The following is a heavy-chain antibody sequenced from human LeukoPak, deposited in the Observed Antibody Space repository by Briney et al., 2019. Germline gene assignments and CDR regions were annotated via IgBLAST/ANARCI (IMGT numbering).Heavy chain of an antibody. D-gene: IGHD5/OR15-5a*01. V-gene: IGHV3-23*01. J-gene: IGHJ3*02. Sequence: TGGSLRLSCAASGFTFSSYAMSWVRQAPGNGLEWVSAISGSGGSTYYADSVKGRFTISRDNSKNTLYLQMNSLRAEDTAVYYCAKDLPGIDAFDIWGQGTMVTVSS. CDR3: AKDLPGIDAFDI. CDR2: ISGSGGST. CDR1: GFTFSSYA.